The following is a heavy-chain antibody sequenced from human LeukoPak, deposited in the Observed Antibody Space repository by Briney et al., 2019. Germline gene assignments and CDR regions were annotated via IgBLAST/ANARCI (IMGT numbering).Heavy chain of an antibody. J-gene: IGHJ3*02. CDR2: IKPDGDEK. D-gene: IGHD6-25*01. Sequence: GGSLRLSCAASGFTFSTYCMTWLRQTPGKGLEWVANIKPDGDEKYYVDSVKGRFTISRDNAKNSLYLQMNSLRAEDTAVYYCARGGPAALYAFDIWGQGTMVTVSS. V-gene: IGHV3-7*04. CDR3: ARGGPAALYAFDI. CDR1: GFTFSTYC.